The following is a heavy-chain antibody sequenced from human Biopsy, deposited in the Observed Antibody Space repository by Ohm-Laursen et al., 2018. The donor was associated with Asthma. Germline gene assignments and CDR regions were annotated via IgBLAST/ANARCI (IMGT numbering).Heavy chain of an antibody. CDR1: GGTFSSNS. CDR2: IIPIFGPT. D-gene: IGHD2-2*01. J-gene: IGHJ4*02. CDR3: ARGPEYVRSSGALDY. Sequence: GASVKVSCKTSGGTFSSNSINWVRQAPGQGLEWMGRIIPIFGPTNYAQKFQGRVTMSADDSTSTAYMELSSLSSEDTALYYCARGPEYVRSSGALDYWGQGTLVTVSS. V-gene: IGHV1-69*13.